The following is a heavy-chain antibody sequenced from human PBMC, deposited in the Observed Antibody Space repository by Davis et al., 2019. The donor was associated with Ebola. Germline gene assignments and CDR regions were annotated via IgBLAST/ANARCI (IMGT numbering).Heavy chain of an antibody. CDR1: GYTFTGYY. Sequence: AASVKVSCKASGYTFTGYYMHWVRQAPGQGLEWMGRINPYSGGTNYAQKFQGRVTMTRDTSISTAYMELSSLRSDDTAVYYCARAPRVDTAMAYYYYGMDVWGKGTTVTVSS. D-gene: IGHD5-18*01. J-gene: IGHJ6*04. CDR2: INPYSGGT. CDR3: ARAPRVDTAMAYYYYGMDV. V-gene: IGHV1-2*06.